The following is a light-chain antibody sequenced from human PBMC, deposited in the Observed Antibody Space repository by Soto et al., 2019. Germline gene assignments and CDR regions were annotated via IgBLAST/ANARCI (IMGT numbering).Light chain of an antibody. Sequence: QSALTQPPSASGTPGQRVTISCSGSNFNIGSNTVNWYQQLPGTAPKLLIYRNNQRSSGIPDRFSGSKSGTSASLAISGLQSEDEADYYCATWDDSLNAVVFGGGTKLTVL. CDR1: NFNIGSNT. V-gene: IGLV1-44*01. J-gene: IGLJ2*01. CDR3: ATWDDSLNAVV. CDR2: RNN.